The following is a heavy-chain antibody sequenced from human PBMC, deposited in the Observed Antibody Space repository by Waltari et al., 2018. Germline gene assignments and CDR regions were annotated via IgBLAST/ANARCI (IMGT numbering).Heavy chain of an antibody. V-gene: IGHV3-30-3*01. D-gene: IGHD6-13*01. Sequence: QVQLVESGGGVVQPGRSLRLSCAASGFTFSSYAMHWVRQAPGKGLEWVAVISYDGSNKYYADSVKGRFTISRDNSKNTLYLQMNSLRAEDTAVYYCARESGSSSWYGSFDYWGQGTLVTVSS. CDR1: GFTFSSYA. J-gene: IGHJ4*02. CDR3: ARESGSSSWYGSFDY. CDR2: ISYDGSNK.